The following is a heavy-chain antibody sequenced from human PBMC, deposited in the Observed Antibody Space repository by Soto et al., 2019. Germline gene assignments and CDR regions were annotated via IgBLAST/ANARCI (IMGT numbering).Heavy chain of an antibody. CDR2: MYYTGNK. CDR1: GGSISSSTYY. V-gene: IGHV4-39*01. Sequence: SETLSLTCTVPGGSISSSTYYWDWIRQPPGKGLEWIGAMYYTGNKNYNPSLESRVTMSVDTSKNQFSLKLSSVTPTDTAVYYCARRSSSSLGSLFDPWGRGILVTVSS. CDR3: ARRSSSSLGSLFDP. D-gene: IGHD6-6*01. J-gene: IGHJ5*02.